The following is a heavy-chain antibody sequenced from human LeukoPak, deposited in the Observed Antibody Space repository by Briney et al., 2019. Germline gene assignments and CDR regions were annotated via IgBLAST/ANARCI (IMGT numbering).Heavy chain of an antibody. Sequence: SETLSLTCTVSGGSISSSSYYWGWIRQPPGKGLEWIGEINHSGSTNYNPSLKSRVTISVDTSKNQFSLKLSSVTAADTAVYYCARNDFWSGYPFPIDYWGQGTLVTVSS. V-gene: IGHV4-39*07. CDR2: INHSGST. D-gene: IGHD3-3*01. CDR3: ARNDFWSGYPFPIDY. J-gene: IGHJ4*02. CDR1: GGSISSSSYY.